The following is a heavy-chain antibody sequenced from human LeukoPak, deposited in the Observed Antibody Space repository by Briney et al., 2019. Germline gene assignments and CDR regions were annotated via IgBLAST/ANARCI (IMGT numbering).Heavy chain of an antibody. CDR3: AKDSGYSSGCHNV. J-gene: IGHJ4*02. V-gene: IGHV3-23*01. CDR2: ISGSGGST. Sequence: GGSLRLSCAASGFTFSSYAMSWVRQAPGKGLEWVSAISGSGGSTYYADSVKGRFTISRDNSKNTLYPQMNSLRAEDTAVYYCAKDSGYSSGCHNVWGQGTLVTVSS. D-gene: IGHD6-19*01. CDR1: GFTFSSYA.